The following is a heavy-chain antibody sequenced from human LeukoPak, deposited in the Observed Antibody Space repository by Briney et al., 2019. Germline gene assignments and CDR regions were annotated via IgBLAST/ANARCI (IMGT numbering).Heavy chain of an antibody. CDR1: GYTFTSYD. J-gene: IGHJ4*02. Sequence: ASVKVSCKASGYTFTSYDINWVRQATGQGLEWMGQMNPNSGNTGYAQKFQGRVTMTRNTSISTAYMELSSLRSEDTAVYYCARGPYYYDSSGYYHDYWGQGTLVTVSS. V-gene: IGHV1-8*01. CDR2: MNPNSGNT. D-gene: IGHD3-22*01. CDR3: ARGPYYYDSSGYYHDY.